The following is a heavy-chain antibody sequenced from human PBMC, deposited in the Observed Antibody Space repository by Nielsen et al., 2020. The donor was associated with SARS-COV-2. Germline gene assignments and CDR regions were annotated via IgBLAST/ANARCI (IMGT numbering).Heavy chain of an antibody. V-gene: IGHV3-7*01. J-gene: IGHJ6*02. CDR3: AREGQYGSGSGGMDV. D-gene: IGHD3-10*01. CDR2: IKHDGSEK. Sequence: GESLKISCVGSGFTFSSYGMTWFRQAPGKGLEWVANIKHDGSEKYYVDSVKGRFTISRDNAKSSLSLQMNSLRAEDTAVYYCAREGQYGSGSGGMDVWGQGTTVTISS. CDR1: GFTFSSYG.